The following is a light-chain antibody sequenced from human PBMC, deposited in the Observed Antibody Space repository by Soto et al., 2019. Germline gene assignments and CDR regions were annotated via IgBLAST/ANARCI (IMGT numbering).Light chain of an antibody. Sequence: DIQVTQSPSSLSGSVGDRVTITCRASQGISIYLAWYQQKPGKVPRLLIYAASALQSGVPSRFSGSGSGTDFTLTISSLQPDDFATYYCQQYNTFSTWTFGQGTKV. CDR1: QGISIY. CDR3: QQYNTFSTWT. V-gene: IGKV1-27*01. J-gene: IGKJ1*01. CDR2: AAS.